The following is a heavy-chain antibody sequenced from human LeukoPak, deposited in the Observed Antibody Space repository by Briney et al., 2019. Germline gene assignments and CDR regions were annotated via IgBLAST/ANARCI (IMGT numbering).Heavy chain of an antibody. V-gene: IGHV4-59*12. J-gene: IGHJ5*02. CDR2: IYYSGRT. Sequence: SETLSLTCTVSGGSINSYYWSWIRQPPGKGLEWIGYIYYSGRTNYNPFLGSRVTISVDRSRNQFSLELRSVTAADTAVYYCARTGGSCYLCDWFDPWGQGTLVTVSS. D-gene: IGHD2-15*01. CDR1: GGSINSYY. CDR3: ARTGGSCYLCDWFDP.